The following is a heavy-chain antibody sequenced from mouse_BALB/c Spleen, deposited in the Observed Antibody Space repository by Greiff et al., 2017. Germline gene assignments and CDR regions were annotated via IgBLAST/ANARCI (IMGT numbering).Heavy chain of an antibody. CDR1: GFTFSSYG. D-gene: IGHD1-1*02. J-gene: IGHJ2*01. CDR2: INSNGGST. V-gene: IGHV5-6-3*01. Sequence: EVMLVESGGGLVQPGGSLKLSCAASGFTFSSYGMSWVRQTPDKRLELVATINSNGGSTYYPDSVKGRFTISRDNAKNTLYLQMSSLKSEDTAMYYCARERGNYGPFFDYWGQGTTLTVSS. CDR3: ARERGNYGPFFDY.